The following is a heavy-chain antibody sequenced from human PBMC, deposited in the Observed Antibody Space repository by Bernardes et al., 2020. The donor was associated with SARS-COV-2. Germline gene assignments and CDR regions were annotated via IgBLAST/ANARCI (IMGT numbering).Heavy chain of an antibody. V-gene: IGHV4-34*01. CDR1: GGSLSGFY. CDR3: ARAVWGIWHFDL. Sequence: SETLSLTCAVYGGSLSGFYWNWIRQPPGKGLEWIGESNYSGSTNYNPSLKSRVTITVDTSKNKFSLKLSPVTAADTAVYYCARAVWGIWHFDLWGRDTLVTVSS. D-gene: IGHD3-16*01. J-gene: IGHJ2*01. CDR2: SNYSGST.